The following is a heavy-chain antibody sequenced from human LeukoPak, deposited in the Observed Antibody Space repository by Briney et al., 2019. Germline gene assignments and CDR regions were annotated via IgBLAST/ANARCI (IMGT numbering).Heavy chain of an antibody. D-gene: IGHD3-10*01. CDR1: GGSISSGDYY. CDR3: ASRNSGSYSQLDY. Sequence: SETLSLTCTVSGGSISSGDYYWSWIRQPPGKGLEWIGYIYYSGSTYYNPSLKSRVTISVDTSKNQFSLKLSSVTAADTAVYYCASRNSGSYSQLDYWGQGTLVPVSS. J-gene: IGHJ4*02. CDR2: IYYSGST. V-gene: IGHV4-30-4*08.